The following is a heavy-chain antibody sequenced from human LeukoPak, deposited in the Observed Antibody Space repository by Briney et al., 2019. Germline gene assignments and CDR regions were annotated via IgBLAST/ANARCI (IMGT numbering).Heavy chain of an antibody. CDR2: IYHSGST. V-gene: IGHV4-38-2*02. D-gene: IGHD6-13*01. CDR3: ARVQYATGTYFQH. CDR1: GYSISSGYY. J-gene: IGHJ1*01. Sequence: SGTLSLTCTVSGYSISSGYYWGWIRQPPGKGLEWIGSIYHSGSTYYNPSLKSRVTISVDTSKNQFSLKLSSVTAADTAVYYFARVQYATGTYFQHWGQGTLVTVSS.